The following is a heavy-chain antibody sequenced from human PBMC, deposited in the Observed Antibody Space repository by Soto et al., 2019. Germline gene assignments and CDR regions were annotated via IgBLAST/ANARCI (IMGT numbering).Heavy chain of an antibody. Sequence: EVQLLESGGGLVQPGGSLRLSCAASGFPFSSYAMSWLRQAPGKGLEWVSGISGSGGSTSVADSVKGRFTISRDNSKNTLYLQMNRLRAEDTAVYYCAKDRYCSSTSCYAGYYWGQGTLVTVSS. CDR1: GFPFSSYA. CDR2: ISGSGGST. J-gene: IGHJ4*02. D-gene: IGHD2-2*01. V-gene: IGHV3-23*01. CDR3: AKDRYCSSTSCYAGYY.